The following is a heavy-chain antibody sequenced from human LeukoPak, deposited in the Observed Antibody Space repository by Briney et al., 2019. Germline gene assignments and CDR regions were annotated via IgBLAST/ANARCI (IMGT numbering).Heavy chain of an antibody. D-gene: IGHD4-17*01. CDR3: ARKAGYGDYGYNWFDP. Sequence: QSGGSLRLSCAASGFTFSSYAMSWVRQVPGKGLEWVSVISGSGDNTYYADSVKGRFTISRDNAKNSLYLQMNSLRAEDTAVYYCARKAGYGDYGYNWFDPWDQGTLVTVSS. J-gene: IGHJ5*02. CDR1: GFTFSSYA. V-gene: IGHV3-23*01. CDR2: ISGSGDNT.